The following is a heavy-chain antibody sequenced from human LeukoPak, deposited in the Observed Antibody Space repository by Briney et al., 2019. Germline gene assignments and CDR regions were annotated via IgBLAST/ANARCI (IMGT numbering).Heavy chain of an antibody. D-gene: IGHD2-21*02. CDR1: GFTVSTTF. CDR2: LYSSGYT. CDR3: ARQVRGDGRGAFDP. V-gene: IGHV3-53*01. Sequence: PGGSLRLSCAASGFTVSTTFMSWVRQAPGKGLEWVSVLYSSGYTYYADSVKGRFTISRDNSKNTLYLQMSSLQAEDTAIYYCARQVRGDGRGAFDPWGQGTLVTVSS. J-gene: IGHJ5*02.